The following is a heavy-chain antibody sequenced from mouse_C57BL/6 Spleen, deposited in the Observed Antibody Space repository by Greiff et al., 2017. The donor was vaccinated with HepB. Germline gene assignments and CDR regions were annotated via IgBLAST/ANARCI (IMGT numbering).Heavy chain of an antibody. V-gene: IGHV5-9*01. CDR3: ARETAQAPYFDY. D-gene: IGHD3-2*02. CDR2: ISGGGGNT. J-gene: IGHJ2*01. CDR1: GFTFSSYT. Sequence: EVKVEESGGGLVKPGGSLKLSCAASGFTFSSYTMSWVRQTPEKRLEWVATISGGGGNTYYPDSVKGRFTISRDNAKNTLYLQMSSLRSEDTALYYCARETAQAPYFDYWGQGTTLTVSS.